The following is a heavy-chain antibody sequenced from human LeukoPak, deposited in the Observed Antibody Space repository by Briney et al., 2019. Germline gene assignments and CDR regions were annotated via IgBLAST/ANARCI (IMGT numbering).Heavy chain of an antibody. J-gene: IGHJ3*02. CDR3: ARPSQYDIYYYDSRDAFDI. D-gene: IGHD3-22*01. CDR1: GGSFSGYY. Sequence: SETLSLTCAVYGGSFSGYYWSWIRQPPGKGLEWIGEINHSGSTNYNPSLKSRVTISVDTSKNQFSPKLSSVTAADTAVYYCARPSQYDIYYYDSRDAFDIWGQGTMVTVSS. CDR2: INHSGST. V-gene: IGHV4-34*01.